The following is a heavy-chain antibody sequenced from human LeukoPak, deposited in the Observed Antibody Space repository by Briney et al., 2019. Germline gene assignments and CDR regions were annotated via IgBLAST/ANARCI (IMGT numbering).Heavy chain of an antibody. D-gene: IGHD5-18*01. Sequence: PSETLSLTCTVSGGSISSYYWSWIRQPPGKGLGWIGYIYYSGGTNYNPSLKSRVTISVDTSKSQFSLKLSSVTAADTAVYYCARDRGYSYGHYYYYYYMDVWGKGTTVTVSS. V-gene: IGHV4-59*01. J-gene: IGHJ6*03. CDR1: GGSISSYY. CDR3: ARDRGYSYGHYYYYYYMDV. CDR2: IYYSGGT.